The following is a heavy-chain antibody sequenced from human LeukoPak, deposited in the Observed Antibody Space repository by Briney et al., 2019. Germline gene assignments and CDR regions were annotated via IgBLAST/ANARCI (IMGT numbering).Heavy chain of an antibody. CDR1: GFRFSAYT. CDR3: ARVFEL. Sequence: GGSLRLSCAASGFRFSAYTMHWVRQAPGKGLEWVALIWCDGTNEKYAESVQGRFIISRDNSRNTLYLQMNSLRVEDTALYYCARVFELWGRGTLVTVSS. V-gene: IGHV3-33*01. J-gene: IGHJ2*01. CDR2: IWCDGTNE.